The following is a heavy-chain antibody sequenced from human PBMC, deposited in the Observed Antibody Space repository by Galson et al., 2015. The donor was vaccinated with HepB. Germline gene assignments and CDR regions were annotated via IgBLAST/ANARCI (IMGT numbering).Heavy chain of an antibody. CDR1: GFTFSNAW. D-gene: IGHD2-2*01. V-gene: IGHV3-15*01. CDR2: IKSKTDGGTT. CDR3: TTVDIVVVKGGNGMDV. Sequence: SLRLSCAASGFTFSNAWMSWVRQAPGKGLEWVGRIKSKTDGGTTDYAAPVKGRFTISRDDSKNTLYLQMNSLKTEDTAVYYCTTVDIVVVKGGNGMDVWGQGTTVTVSS. J-gene: IGHJ6*02.